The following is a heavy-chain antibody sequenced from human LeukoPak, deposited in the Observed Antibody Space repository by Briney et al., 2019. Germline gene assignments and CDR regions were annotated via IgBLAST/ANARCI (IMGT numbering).Heavy chain of an antibody. Sequence: GGSLRLSCAASGFTFNSYEMNWVRQAPGKGLDWVSYISSSGYTIHYADSVKGRFTISRDNAKNSLYLQVNSLRAEDTAVYYCARGRDGYNMYHFDYWGQGTLVTVSS. CDR1: GFTFNSYE. V-gene: IGHV3-48*03. CDR3: ARGRDGYNMYHFDY. CDR2: ISSSGYTI. D-gene: IGHD5-24*01. J-gene: IGHJ4*02.